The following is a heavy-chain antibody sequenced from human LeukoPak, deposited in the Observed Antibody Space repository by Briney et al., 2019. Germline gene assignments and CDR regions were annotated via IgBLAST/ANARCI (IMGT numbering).Heavy chain of an antibody. CDR3: ARKYSGSGNYFFDY. CDR2: ISTSGNTI. J-gene: IGHJ4*02. V-gene: IGHV3-48*02. Sequence: GGSLRLSCAASGFTFSSYNMNWVRQTPGKGLEWVSFISTSGNTIYYVDSVKGRFTISRDNAKNSLHLQMNSLRDEDTAVYYCARKYSGSGNYFFDYWGQGTLVTVSS. CDR1: GFTFSSYN. D-gene: IGHD3-10*01.